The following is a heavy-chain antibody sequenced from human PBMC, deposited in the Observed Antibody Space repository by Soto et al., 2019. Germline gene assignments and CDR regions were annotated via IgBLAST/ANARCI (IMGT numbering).Heavy chain of an antibody. CDR1: GGSIGHYY. Sequence: PSETLSLTCTVSGGSIGHYYWSWIRQSPGKGLECIGTVYYSGGAHYNPSLESRVTISIDTPKNQFFLNLTSVTAADTAIYYCARTDGTYPNFWSGYAFDVWGQGTMVTVSS. D-gene: IGHD3-3*01. CDR2: VYYSGGA. J-gene: IGHJ3*01. CDR3: ARTDGTYPNFWSGYAFDV. V-gene: IGHV4-59*01.